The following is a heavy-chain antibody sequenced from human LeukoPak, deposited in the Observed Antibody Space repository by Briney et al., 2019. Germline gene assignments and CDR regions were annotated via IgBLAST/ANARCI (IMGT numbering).Heavy chain of an antibody. CDR3: ARHWGGSSSYVHGFGWFDP. CDR2: IYTSGST. CDR1: GGSISSYY. V-gene: IGHV4-4*09. J-gene: IGHJ5*02. D-gene: IGHD6-6*01. Sequence: PSETLSLTCTVSGGSISSYYWSWIRQPPGKGLEWIGYIYTSGSTNYNPSLKSRVTISVDTSKNQFSLKLSSVTAADTAVYYCARHWGGSSSYVHGFGWFDPWGQGTLVTVSS.